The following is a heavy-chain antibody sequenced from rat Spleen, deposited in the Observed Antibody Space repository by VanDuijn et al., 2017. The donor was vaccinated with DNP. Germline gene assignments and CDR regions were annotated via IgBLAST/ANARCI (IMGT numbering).Heavy chain of an antibody. CDR1: GFTFSDYY. CDR2: ITYDGGST. CDR3: AKDYHFYAMDA. J-gene: IGHJ4*01. Sequence: EVQLVESGGGLVQPGRSLKLSCAASGFTFSDYYMAWVRQAPTKGLEWVAYITYDGGSTYYRDSVKGRFTISRDNAKSTLYLQMNSLRSEDMATYYCAKDYHFYAMDAWGQGTSVTVSS. V-gene: IGHV5-20*01.